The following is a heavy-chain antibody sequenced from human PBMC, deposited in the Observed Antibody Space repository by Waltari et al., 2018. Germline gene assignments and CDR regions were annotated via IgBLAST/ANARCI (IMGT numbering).Heavy chain of an antibody. J-gene: IGHJ6*03. V-gene: IGHV1-24*01. D-gene: IGHD2-15*01. CDR3: HLMARHIVVVAGATPSYYSYMDV. CDR2: VDPEDSET. Sequence: QVQVIQSGAEVKKPGASVRVSCKVSGYTLTGLSMHWVRHVPGKGLEWMGRVDPEDSETIYAQKFQGRVTMTEDTSIDTAYMEMSSLRSEDTAVYYCHLMARHIVVVAGATPSYYSYMDVWGRGTTVTVSS. CDR1: GYTLTGLS.